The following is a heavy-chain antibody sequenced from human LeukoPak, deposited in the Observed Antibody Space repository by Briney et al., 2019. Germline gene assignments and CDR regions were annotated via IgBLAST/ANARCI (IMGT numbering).Heavy chain of an antibody. J-gene: IGHJ4*02. V-gene: IGHV1-8*01. Sequence: GASVKVSCKASGYTFTSYDINWVRQATGQGLELMGWMNPNSGNTGYAQKFQGRVTMTRNTSISTAYMELSSLRSEDTAVYYCARGPPPQYCSGGSCYAAYWGQGTLVTVSS. D-gene: IGHD2-15*01. CDR2: MNPNSGNT. CDR3: ARGPPPQYCSGGSCYAAY. CDR1: GYTFTSYD.